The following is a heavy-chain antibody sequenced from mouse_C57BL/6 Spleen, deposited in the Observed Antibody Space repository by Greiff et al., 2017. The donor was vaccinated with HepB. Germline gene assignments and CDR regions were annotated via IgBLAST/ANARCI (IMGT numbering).Heavy chain of an antibody. J-gene: IGHJ4*01. D-gene: IGHD2-13*01. CDR1: GYTFTSYT. CDR3: AGLGYAMDY. V-gene: IGHV1-4*01. Sequence: VQLQQSGAELARPGASVKMSCKASGYTFTSYTMHWVKQSPGQGLEWIGYINPSSGYTKYNQKFKDKATLTADKSSSTAYMQLSSLTSEDSAVYYCAGLGYAMDYWGQGTSVTVSS. CDR2: INPSSGYT.